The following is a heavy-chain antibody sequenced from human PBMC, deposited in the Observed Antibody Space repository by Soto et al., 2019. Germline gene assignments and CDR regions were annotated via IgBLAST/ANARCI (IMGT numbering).Heavy chain of an antibody. D-gene: IGHD2-2*02. CDR2: IYHSGST. Sequence: NPSETLSLTCAVSGYSISSGYYWGWIRQPPGKGLEWIGSIYHSGSTYYNPSLKSRVTISVDTSKNQFSLKLSSVTAADTAVYYCARDFPLLGYCSSTSCYSRFDPWGQGTLVTVSS. CDR1: GYSISSGYY. V-gene: IGHV4-38-2*02. CDR3: ARDFPLLGYCSSTSCYSRFDP. J-gene: IGHJ5*02.